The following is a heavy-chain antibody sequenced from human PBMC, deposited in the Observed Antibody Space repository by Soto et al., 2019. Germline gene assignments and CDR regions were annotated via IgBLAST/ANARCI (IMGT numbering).Heavy chain of an antibody. V-gene: IGHV3-21*01. Sequence: EVQLVESGGGLVKPGGSLRLSCTTSAFNISSYAMDWVRQAPGKGLEWVSCISSTSSYKYYADSVRGRFTISRDNAKNSLYLQLNSLRAEDTAVYYCARDPRGGRPFDSWGQGTLVTVSS. J-gene: IGHJ4*02. CDR1: AFNISSYA. D-gene: IGHD3-10*01. CDR3: ARDPRGGRPFDS. CDR2: ISSTSSYK.